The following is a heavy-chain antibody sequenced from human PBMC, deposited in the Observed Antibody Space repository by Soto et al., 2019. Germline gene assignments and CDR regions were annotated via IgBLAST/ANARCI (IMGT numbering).Heavy chain of an antibody. CDR3: ARAEGVAMVRGVIFGIGYYYGMDV. CDR2: INPNSGGT. Sequence: ASVKVSCKASGYTFTGYYTHWVRQAPGQGLEWMGWINPNSGGTNYAQKFQGRVTMTRDTSISTAYMELSRLRSDDTAVYYCARAEGVAMVRGVIFGIGYYYGMDVWGQGTTVTVSS. V-gene: IGHV1-2*02. D-gene: IGHD3-10*01. CDR1: GYTFTGYY. J-gene: IGHJ6*02.